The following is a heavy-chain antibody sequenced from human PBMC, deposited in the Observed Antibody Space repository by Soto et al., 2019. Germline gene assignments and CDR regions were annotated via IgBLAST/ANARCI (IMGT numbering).Heavy chain of an antibody. CDR3: AREGALKPFSS. CDR1: GFTFSNYN. Sequence: GGSLRLSCVASGFTFSNYNMNWVRQAPGKGLEWVSHISGSSIYILYADSVRGRFTISRDNAKNSVYLQRDSLRVEDTAVYYCAREGALKPFSSWGQGALVTVSS. CDR2: ISGSSIYI. J-gene: IGHJ5*02. V-gene: IGHV3-21*05.